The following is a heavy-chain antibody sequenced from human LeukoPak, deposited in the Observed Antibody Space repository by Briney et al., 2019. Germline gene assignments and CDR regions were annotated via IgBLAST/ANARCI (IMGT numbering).Heavy chain of an antibody. CDR1: GFSISSYY. CDR3: ARGDYDSSGYYIRDSLDAFDI. J-gene: IGHJ3*02. D-gene: IGHD3-22*01. CDR2: LYYSGTT. Sequence: SETLSLTCTGSGFSISSYYWSWIRQPPGKGLEGMVYLYYSGTTNYNPSLKSRVTISVDTSKNKFSLKLSSVTAADTAVYYCARGDYDSSGYYIRDSLDAFDIWGQGTMVTVSS. V-gene: IGHV4-59*01.